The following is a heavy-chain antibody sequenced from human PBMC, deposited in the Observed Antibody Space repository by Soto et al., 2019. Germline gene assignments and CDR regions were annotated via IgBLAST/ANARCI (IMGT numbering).Heavy chain of an antibody. CDR1: GFTVSSNY. V-gene: IGHV3-53*01. Sequence: LRLSCAASGFTVSSNYMSWVRQAPGKGLEWVSVIYSGGSTYYADSVKGRFTISRDNSKNTLYLQMNSLRAEDTAVYYCARGAGYYYYGMDVWGQGTTVTVSS. J-gene: IGHJ6*02. CDR2: IYSGGST. CDR3: ARGAGYYYYGMDV.